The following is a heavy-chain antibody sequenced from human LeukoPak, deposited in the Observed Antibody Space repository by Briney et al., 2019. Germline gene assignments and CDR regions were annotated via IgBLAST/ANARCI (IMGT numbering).Heavy chain of an antibody. V-gene: IGHV5-51*01. CDR1: GYSFTSYW. Sequence: GESLKISCKGSGYSFTSYWIGWVRQMPGKGLEWMGIIYPGDSDTRYSPSFQGQVTISADKSINTAYLQWSSLKASDTAMYYCARHAQRAPGSSWQIWFDPWGQGTLVTVSS. CDR3: ARHAQRAPGSSWQIWFDP. CDR2: IYPGDSDT. D-gene: IGHD6-13*01. J-gene: IGHJ5*02.